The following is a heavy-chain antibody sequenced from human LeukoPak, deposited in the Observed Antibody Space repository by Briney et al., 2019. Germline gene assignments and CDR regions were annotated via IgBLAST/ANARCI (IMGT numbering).Heavy chain of an antibody. D-gene: IGHD2-15*01. CDR2: IVVGSGNT. CDR1: GFTFTSSA. V-gene: IGHV1-58*01. CDR3: ARDLPPRDCSGGSCYGGMDV. J-gene: IGHJ6*02. Sequence: GASVKVSCKASGFTFTSSAVQWVRQARGQRLEWIGWIVVGSGNTNYAQKFQERVTITRDMSTSLVYMELSRLRSDDTAVYYCARDLPPRDCSGGSCYGGMDVWGQGTTVTVSS.